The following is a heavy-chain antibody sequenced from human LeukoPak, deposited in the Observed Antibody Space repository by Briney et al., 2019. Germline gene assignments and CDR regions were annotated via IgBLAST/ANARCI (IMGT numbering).Heavy chain of an antibody. J-gene: IGHJ4*02. CDR3: TRTSITMMGYYFDY. V-gene: IGHV4-34*01. CDR1: GGSFSGYY. Sequence: SETLSLTCAVYGGSFSGYYCSWIRQPPGKGLEWIGSIYYSGSTYYNPSLKSPVTISLDTSKNQFSLKLNSVTAADTAVYYCTRTSITMMGYYFDYWGQGTLVTVSS. D-gene: IGHD3-22*01. CDR2: IYYSGST.